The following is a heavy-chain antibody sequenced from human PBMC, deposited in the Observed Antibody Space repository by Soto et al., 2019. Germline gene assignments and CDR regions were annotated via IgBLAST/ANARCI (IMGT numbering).Heavy chain of an antibody. CDR3: ARDLCTSCYRSNYYYYGMDV. CDR1: GFTFSSYA. J-gene: IGHJ6*02. CDR2: ISYDGSNK. Sequence: GGSLRLSCAASGFTFSSYAMHWVRQAPGKGLEWVAVISYDGSNKYYADSVKGRFTISRDNSKNTLYLQMNSLRAEDTAVYYCARDLCTSCYRSNYYYYGMDVWGQGTTVTVSS. D-gene: IGHD2-2*01. V-gene: IGHV3-30-3*01.